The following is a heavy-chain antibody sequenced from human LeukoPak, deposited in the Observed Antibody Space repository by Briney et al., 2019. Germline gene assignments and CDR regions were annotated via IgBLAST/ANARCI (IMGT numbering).Heavy chain of an antibody. V-gene: IGHV3-33*01. CDR3: ARDLIAVAGTEGY. CDR1: GFTFSSYG. CDR2: IWYDGSNK. D-gene: IGHD6-19*01. Sequence: GGSLRLSCAASGFTFSSYGMHWVRQAPGKGLEWVAVIWYDGSNKYYADSVKGRFTISRDNSKNTLYLQMNSLRAEDTAVYYCARDLIAVAGTEGYWGQGTLVTVSS. J-gene: IGHJ4*02.